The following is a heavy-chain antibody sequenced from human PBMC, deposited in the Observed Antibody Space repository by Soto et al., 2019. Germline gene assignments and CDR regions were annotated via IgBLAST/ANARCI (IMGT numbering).Heavy chain of an antibody. J-gene: IGHJ6*02. Sequence: PSETLSLTCTVSGGSISSSSYYWGWIRQPPGKGLEWIGSIYYSGSTYYDPSLKSRVTISVDTSKNQFSLKLSSVTAADTAVYYCAMRQVVPPTREWGYYYYYGMDVWGQGTTAT. CDR1: GGSISSSSYY. D-gene: IGHD2-2*01. CDR2: IYYSGST. V-gene: IGHV4-39*01. CDR3: AMRQVVPPTREWGYYYYYGMDV.